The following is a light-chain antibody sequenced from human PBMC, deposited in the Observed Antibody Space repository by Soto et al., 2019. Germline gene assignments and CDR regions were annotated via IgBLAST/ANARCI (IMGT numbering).Light chain of an antibody. Sequence: QSVLTQPASVSGSPGQSITISCTGTSSDVGAYNFVSWYQHHPGTAPKLMIYEVSNRPSGASNRFSGSKSGNTASLTISGLQTEDEADDYCYSYRGSNAWVFGGGTKLTVL. CDR2: EVS. J-gene: IGLJ3*02. CDR1: SSDVGAYNF. V-gene: IGLV2-14*01. CDR3: YSYRGSNAWV.